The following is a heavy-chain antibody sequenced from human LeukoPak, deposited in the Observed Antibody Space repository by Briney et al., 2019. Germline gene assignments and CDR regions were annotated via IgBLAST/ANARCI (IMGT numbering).Heavy chain of an antibody. Sequence: AGGSLRLSCAASGFTFISYAMNWAGQAQGKGRGGVSYINDDSSDIHYAGSVRGRFTISRDDARKTLYLQLSSLRVEDTAVYYCARDTFQPGLIDSWGQGTLVTVSS. CDR3: ARDTFQPGLIDS. V-gene: IGHV3-21*05. D-gene: IGHD2-2*01. J-gene: IGHJ4*02. CDR2: INDDSSDI. CDR1: GFTFISYA.